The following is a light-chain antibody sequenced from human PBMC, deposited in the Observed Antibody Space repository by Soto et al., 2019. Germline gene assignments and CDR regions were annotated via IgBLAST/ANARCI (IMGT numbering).Light chain of an antibody. J-gene: IGLJ1*01. CDR1: SSDVGSYNL. V-gene: IGLV2-23*02. CDR2: EVS. Sequence: QSALTQPASVSGSLGQSITISCTGTSSDVGSYNLVSWYQQHPGKAPKLMIFEVSKRPSGLSNRFSASKSGNTASLTISGLQAEDEADYYCCSYARSSTYVFGTGTKVTVL. CDR3: CSYARSSTYV.